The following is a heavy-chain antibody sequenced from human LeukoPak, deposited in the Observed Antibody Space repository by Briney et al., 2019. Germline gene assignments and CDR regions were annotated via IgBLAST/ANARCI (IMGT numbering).Heavy chain of an antibody. J-gene: IGHJ4*02. CDR3: ARGLGATDY. Sequence: SETLSLTCTVSGGSISSGSYYWSWIRQPAGKGLEWIGRIYTSGSTNYNPSLKSRVTMSVDTSKNQFSLKLSSVTAADTAVYYCARGLGATDYWGQGTLGTVSS. CDR1: GGSISSGSYY. CDR2: IYTSGST. V-gene: IGHV4-61*02. D-gene: IGHD1-26*01.